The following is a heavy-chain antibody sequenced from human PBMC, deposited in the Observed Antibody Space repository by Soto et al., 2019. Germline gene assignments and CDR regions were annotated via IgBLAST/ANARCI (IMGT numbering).Heavy chain of an antibody. V-gene: IGHV4-31*11. CDR3: ARDRGQRQCDS. CDR2: IYYTGTT. D-gene: IGHD5-18*01. Sequence: SETLSLTCDVSGGSISSIGYYWTWIRQHPGKGLEWIGCIYYTGTTYYNPSLKSRITISVDTSKNQFSLILTSVTAADTAVYYCARDRGQRQCDSWGQGTLVTVSS. CDR1: GGSISSIGYY. J-gene: IGHJ4*02.